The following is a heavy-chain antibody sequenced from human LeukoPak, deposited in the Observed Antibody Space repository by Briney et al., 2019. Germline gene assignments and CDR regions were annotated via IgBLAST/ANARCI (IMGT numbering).Heavy chain of an antibody. V-gene: IGHV3-30*02. J-gene: IGHJ4*02. CDR2: IQYDGSNK. Sequence: GGSLRLSCAASGFTFSSYGMHWVRQAPGKGLEWVAFIQYDGSNKYYADSVKGRFTISRDNSKNTLYLQMNSLRAEDTAVYYCARDPAGITGVYFDYWGQGTLVTVSS. CDR3: ARDPAGITGVYFDY. CDR1: GFTFSSYG. D-gene: IGHD4-23*01.